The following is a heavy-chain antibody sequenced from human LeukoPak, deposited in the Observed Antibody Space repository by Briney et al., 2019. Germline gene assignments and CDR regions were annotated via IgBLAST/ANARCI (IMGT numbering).Heavy chain of an antibody. D-gene: IGHD2-15*01. CDR1: GGSFSGYY. Sequence: TSETLSLTCAVYGGSFSGYYWSWIRQPPGKGLEWIGEINHSGRTNYNPSLKSRVTISVDTSKNQFSLKLSSVTAADTAVYYCARGYCSGGSCYFDYWGQGTLVTVSS. CDR2: INHSGRT. J-gene: IGHJ4*02. V-gene: IGHV4-34*01. CDR3: ARGYCSGGSCYFDY.